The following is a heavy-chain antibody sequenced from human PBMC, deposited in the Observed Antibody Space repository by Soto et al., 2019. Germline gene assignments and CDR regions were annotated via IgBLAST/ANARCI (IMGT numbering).Heavy chain of an antibody. J-gene: IGHJ4*02. V-gene: IGHV4-39*01. Sequence: QLQLQESGPGLVKPWETLSRTCTVSYGSISVSNVCWGWVRQPPGKGLEWIGNIDYSGTAYFNPSLGTRVPFPVDTSKNQFSLTLYSVTAADTAVYYCARTTGRHLDFWGQGILVTVSS. D-gene: IGHD4-4*01. CDR2: IDYSGTA. CDR3: ARTTGRHLDF. CDR1: YGSISVSNVC.